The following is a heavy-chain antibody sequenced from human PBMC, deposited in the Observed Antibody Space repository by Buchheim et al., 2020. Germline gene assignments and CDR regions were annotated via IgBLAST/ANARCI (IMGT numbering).Heavy chain of an antibody. V-gene: IGHV4-59*01. CDR3: ARRSFVLGDPRFDY. CDR1: GGPISSYY. D-gene: IGHD3-3*02. J-gene: IGHJ4*02. Sequence: QVQLQESGPGLVKPSETLSLTCTVSGGPISSYYWSWIRQPPGKGLEWIGYIYYSGSTNYNPSLKSRVTISVDTSKNQFSLKLSSVTAADTAVYYCARRSFVLGDPRFDYWGQGTL. CDR2: IYYSGST.